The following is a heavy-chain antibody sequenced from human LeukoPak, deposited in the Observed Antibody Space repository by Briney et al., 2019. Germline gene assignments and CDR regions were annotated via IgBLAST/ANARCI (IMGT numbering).Heavy chain of an antibody. CDR1: GFTFSVYA. J-gene: IGHJ4*02. CDR2: INSESTDI. D-gene: IGHD5-18*01. CDR3: ARDTYPTQLIDH. V-gene: IGHV3-21*05. Sequence: GGSLRLSCAASGFTFSVYAMNWVRQAPGKGLEWVSYINSESTDILYAGSVKGRFTISRDLAKNSVYLQMNSLRAEDTAVYYCARDTYPTQLIDHWGQGALVSVSS.